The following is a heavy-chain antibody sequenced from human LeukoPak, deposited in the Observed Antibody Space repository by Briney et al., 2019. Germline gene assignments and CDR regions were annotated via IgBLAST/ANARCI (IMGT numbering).Heavy chain of an antibody. CDR3: ARGWFDP. Sequence: ASVKVSCKASGYTFTSYAIHWVRQAPGQRLEWMGWISAGNGNTKYSQNFQGRVTFINNTSATTAFMELSSLRSEDAAVYYCARGWFDPWGQGTLVTVSS. J-gene: IGHJ5*02. CDR1: GYTFTSYA. CDR2: ISAGNGNT. V-gene: IGHV1-3*01.